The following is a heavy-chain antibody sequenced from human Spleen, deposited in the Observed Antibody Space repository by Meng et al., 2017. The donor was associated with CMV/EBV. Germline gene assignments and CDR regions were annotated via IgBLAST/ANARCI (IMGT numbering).Heavy chain of an antibody. V-gene: IGHV1-8*01. CDR1: GYTFTSYD. CDR2: MNPNSDNT. Sequence: CKASGYTFTSYDINWVRQATGQGLEWMGWMNPNSDNTGYAQKFQGRVTMTRNTSISTAYMELSSLRSEDTAVYYCARGRQSRNWFDPWGQGTLVTVSS. J-gene: IGHJ5*02. CDR3: ARGRQSRNWFDP.